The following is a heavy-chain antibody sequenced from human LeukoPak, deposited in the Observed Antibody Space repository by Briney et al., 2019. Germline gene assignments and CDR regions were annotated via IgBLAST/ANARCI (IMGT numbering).Heavy chain of an antibody. CDR2: ISWNSDSI. Sequence: GGSLRLSCAASGFTFGDYAMHWVRQAPGKGLEWVSGISWNSDSIGYADSVKGRFTISRDNAKNSLYLQMNSLRAEDTAVYYCARAPNPTVTRYGMDVWGQGTTVTVSS. CDR3: ARAPNPTVTRYGMDV. CDR1: GFTFGDYA. J-gene: IGHJ6*02. D-gene: IGHD4-17*01. V-gene: IGHV3-9*01.